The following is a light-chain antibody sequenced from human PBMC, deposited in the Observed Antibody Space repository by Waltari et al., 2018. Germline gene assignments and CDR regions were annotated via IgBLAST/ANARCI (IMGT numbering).Light chain of an antibody. CDR2: GVS. CDR1: SSDVGGYNY. J-gene: IGLJ2*01. V-gene: IGLV2-14*01. CDR3: NSYTSSSTSYVV. Sequence: QSALTQPASVSGSPGQSITISCTGTSSDVGGYNYVSWYQQHPGKAPKLMIYGVSRRPSGVSNRFAGSKSGNTASLTISGRQAEDEADYYCNSYTSSSTSYVVFGGGTKLTVL.